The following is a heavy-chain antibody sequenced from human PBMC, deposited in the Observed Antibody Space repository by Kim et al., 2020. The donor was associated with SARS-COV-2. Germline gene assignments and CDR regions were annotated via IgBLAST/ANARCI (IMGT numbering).Heavy chain of an antibody. J-gene: IGHJ5*02. Sequence: SETLSLTCAVYGGSFSGYYWSWIRQPPGKGLEWIGEINHSGSTNYNPSLKSRVTISVDTSKNQFSLKLSSVTAAETAVYYCARGPGISPWGQGTLVTVSS. CDR3: ARGPGISP. V-gene: IGHV4-34*01. CDR2: INHSGST. CDR1: GGSFSGYY. D-gene: IGHD6-13*01.